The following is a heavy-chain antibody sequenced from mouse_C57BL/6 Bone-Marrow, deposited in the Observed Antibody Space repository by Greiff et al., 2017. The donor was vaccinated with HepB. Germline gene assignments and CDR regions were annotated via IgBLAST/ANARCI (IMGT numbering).Heavy chain of an antibody. CDR1: GYTFTDYY. CDR2: INPNNGGT. D-gene: IGHD2-5*01. Sequence: VQLQQSGPELVKPGASVKLSCKASGYTFTDYYMNWVKQSHGKSLEWIGDINPNNGGTSYNQKFKGKATLTVDKSSSTAYMELRSLTSEDSAVYYCARSHYSNLGWFAYWGQGTLVTVSA. J-gene: IGHJ3*01. V-gene: IGHV1-26*01. CDR3: ARSHYSNLGWFAY.